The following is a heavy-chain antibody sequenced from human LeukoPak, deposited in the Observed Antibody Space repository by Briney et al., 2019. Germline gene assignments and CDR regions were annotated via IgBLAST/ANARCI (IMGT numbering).Heavy chain of an antibody. Sequence: SVKVSCKVSGATFNSYNINWVRQAPGQRPEWMGAIIPILVTANYAEDFQGRVTISADESTTTAYMELRSLRSDDTAVYYCARGGKELPDAFDIWGQGTMVTVSS. CDR2: IIPILVTA. V-gene: IGHV1-69*13. CDR1: GATFNSYN. D-gene: IGHD1-26*01. J-gene: IGHJ3*02. CDR3: ARGGKELPDAFDI.